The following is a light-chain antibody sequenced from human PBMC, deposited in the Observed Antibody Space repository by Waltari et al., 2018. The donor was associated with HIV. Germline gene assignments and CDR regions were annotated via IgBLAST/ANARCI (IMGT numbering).Light chain of an antibody. CDR3: AAWDDSLGGHMV. V-gene: IGLV1-44*01. J-gene: IGLJ2*01. Sequence: QSVLTQPPSVSGTPGQRVVIPCSGSSSNIGRNTGNWYQQLPGTAPKLIIHTTDQRPSGVSDRFSGSKSGTTASLAIRGLQSEDEADYYCAAWDDSLGGHMVFGGGTKLTVL. CDR1: SSNIGRNT. CDR2: TTD.